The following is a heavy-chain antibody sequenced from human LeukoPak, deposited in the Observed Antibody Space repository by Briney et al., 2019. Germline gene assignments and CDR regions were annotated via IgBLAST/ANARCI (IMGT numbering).Heavy chain of an antibody. CDR3: ARGRGYCSSTSCYSLWFDP. Sequence: SVKVSCKASGYTFTGYYMHWVRQAPGQGLEWMGWINPNSGGTNYAQKFQGRVTMTRDTSISTAYMELSRLRSDDTAVYYCARGRGYCSSTSCYSLWFDPWGQGTLVTVS. D-gene: IGHD2-2*02. CDR2: INPNSGGT. V-gene: IGHV1-2*02. CDR1: GYTFTGYY. J-gene: IGHJ5*02.